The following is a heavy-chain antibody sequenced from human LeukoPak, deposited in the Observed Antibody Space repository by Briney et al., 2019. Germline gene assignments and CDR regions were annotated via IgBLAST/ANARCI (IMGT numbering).Heavy chain of an antibody. CDR3: ATTFSSQLWSRRDY. CDR1: GFTFSSYS. Sequence: GGSLRLSCAASGFTFSSYSMNWVRQAPGKGLEWVSSISSSSSYIYYADSVKGRFTISRDNAKNSLYLQMNSLRAEDTAVYYCATTFSSQLWSRRDYRGQGTLVTVSS. V-gene: IGHV3-21*01. J-gene: IGHJ4*02. CDR2: ISSSSSYI. D-gene: IGHD5-18*01.